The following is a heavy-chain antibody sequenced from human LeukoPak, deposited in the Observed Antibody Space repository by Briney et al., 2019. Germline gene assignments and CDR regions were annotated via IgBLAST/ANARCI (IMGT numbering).Heavy chain of an antibody. J-gene: IGHJ4*02. CDR2: IKSKTDGGTT. CDR3: TTAYCSSTSCSH. CDR1: GFTFSNAW. Sequence: GGSLRLSCAASGFTFSNAWMSWVRQAPGKGLEWVGRIKSKTDGGTTDYAAPVKGRFTISRDDSKNTLYLQMNSPKTEDTAVYYCTTAYCSSTSCSHWGQGTLVTVSS. V-gene: IGHV3-15*01. D-gene: IGHD2-2*01.